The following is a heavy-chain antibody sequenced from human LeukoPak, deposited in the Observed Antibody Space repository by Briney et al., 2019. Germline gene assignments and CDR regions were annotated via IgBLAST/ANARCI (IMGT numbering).Heavy chain of an antibody. CDR3: ARGVVVVAATGFDP. CDR1: GGSISSYY. Sequence: SETLSLTCTVSGGSISSYYWSWIRQPAGKGLEWIGRIYTSGSTNYNPSLKSRVTISVDTSKNQFSLKLSSVTAADTAVYYCARGVVVVAATGFDPWGQGTLVTVSS. J-gene: IGHJ5*02. V-gene: IGHV4-4*07. CDR2: IYTSGST. D-gene: IGHD2-15*01.